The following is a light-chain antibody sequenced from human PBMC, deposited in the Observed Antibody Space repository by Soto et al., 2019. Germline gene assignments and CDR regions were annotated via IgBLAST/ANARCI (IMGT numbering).Light chain of an antibody. Sequence: IQLTQSPSSLSPAVGDRVIITCRASQGMSSNLAWYQQKPGEAPKLLIYAASTLQSGVSSRFSGSGSGTDFTLTISSLQPEDFATYYCQQLHSYPLTFGQGTRLEIK. CDR2: AAS. V-gene: IGKV1-9*01. J-gene: IGKJ5*01. CDR1: QGMSSN. CDR3: QQLHSYPLT.